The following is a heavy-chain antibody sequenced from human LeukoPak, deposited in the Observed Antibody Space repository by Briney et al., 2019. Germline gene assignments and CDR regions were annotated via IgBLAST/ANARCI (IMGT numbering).Heavy chain of an antibody. J-gene: IGHJ4*02. CDR2: IVSNGGNT. CDR3: ARGGYYAASDI. Sequence: GGSLRLSCAASGLTFSSHAMHWVRQAPGKGLEYVSAIVSNGGNTYYADSVRGRFTLSRDNSKDTVYLQMGSLRPEDTAVYYCARGGYYAASDIWGQGALVTVSS. V-gene: IGHV3-64*02. CDR1: GLTFSSHA. D-gene: IGHD3-3*01.